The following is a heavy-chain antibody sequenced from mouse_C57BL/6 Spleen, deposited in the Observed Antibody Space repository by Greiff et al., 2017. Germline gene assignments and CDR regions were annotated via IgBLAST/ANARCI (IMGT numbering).Heavy chain of an antibody. V-gene: IGHV1-52*01. CDR2: IDPSDSET. Sequence: QVQLQQPGAELVRPGSSVKLSCKASGYTFTSYWLHWVKQRPIQGLEWIGNIDPSDSETHYNQKFKDKATLTVDKSSSTAYMQLSSLTSEDSAVYYCARSGGTIVTTCAMDYWGQGTSVTVSS. CDR3: ARSGGTIVTTCAMDY. J-gene: IGHJ4*01. D-gene: IGHD2-5*01. CDR1: GYTFTSYW.